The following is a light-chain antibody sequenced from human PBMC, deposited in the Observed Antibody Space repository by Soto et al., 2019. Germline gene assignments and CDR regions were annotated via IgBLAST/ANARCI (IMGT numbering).Light chain of an antibody. Sequence: EIVLTQSPGTLSLSPGERATLSCRASQSVSSSYLAWYQQKPGQAPRLLIYGASSRATGIPDRFSGSGSGTDFTLTISRLESEDFAVYYCQSYGSSPLTFAVGTKA. CDR2: GAS. CDR1: QSVSSSY. J-gene: IGKJ4*01. CDR3: QSYGSSPLT. V-gene: IGKV3-20*01.